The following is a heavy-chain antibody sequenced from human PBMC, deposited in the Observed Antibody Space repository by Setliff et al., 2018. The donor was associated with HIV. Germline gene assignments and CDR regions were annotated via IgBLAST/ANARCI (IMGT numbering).Heavy chain of an antibody. CDR1: GFTFSSYA. V-gene: IGHV3-23*01. J-gene: IGHJ4*02. CDR2: ISGSGGDS. D-gene: IGHD3-22*01. Sequence: RLSCAASGFTFSSYAMSWVRQAPGKGLEWVSTISGSGGDSFYADSVKGRFTLSRDTSKNTLSLQMNTLRPEDTAVYFCARVRLYNSALDYWGQGTLVTVSS. CDR3: ARVRLYNSALDY.